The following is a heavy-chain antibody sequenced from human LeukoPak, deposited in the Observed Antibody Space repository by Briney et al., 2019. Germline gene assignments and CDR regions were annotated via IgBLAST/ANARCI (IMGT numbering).Heavy chain of an antibody. CDR1: GFTFRSYA. J-gene: IGHJ4*02. D-gene: IGHD6-19*01. V-gene: IGHV3-48*03. CDR3: TKLAVASADS. CDR2: ISPSGSTK. Sequence: PGGSLRLSCAASGFTFRSYAMSWVRQAPGKWLEWVSNISPSGSTKYYADSVKGRFTVSRDNAKNSLYLQMNSLRAGDTGVYYCTKLAVASADSWGQGTLVTVSS.